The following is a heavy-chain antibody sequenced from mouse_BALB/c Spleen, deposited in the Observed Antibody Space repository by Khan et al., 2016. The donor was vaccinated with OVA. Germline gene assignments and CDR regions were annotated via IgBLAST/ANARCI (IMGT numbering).Heavy chain of an antibody. CDR2: ISSGSNTS. J-gene: IGHJ2*01. D-gene: IGHD1-2*01. CDR3: VRASYGYMGYFDY. Sequence: VQLKQSGGGLVQPGGSRKLSCAASGFTFSSFGMHWVRQAPEKGLEWVAYISSGSNTSYYADTLRGRFTISRDNPKNTLLLHMTSLRSEDTAMYSCVRASYGYMGYFDYWGQGTTLTVSS. CDR1: GFTFSSFG. V-gene: IGHV5-17*02.